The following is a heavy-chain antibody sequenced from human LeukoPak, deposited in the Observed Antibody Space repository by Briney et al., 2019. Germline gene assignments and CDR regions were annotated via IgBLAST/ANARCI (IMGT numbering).Heavy chain of an antibody. CDR1: GGSISSSSYY. CDR3: AGRNAAFDI. CDR2: IYYSGST. J-gene: IGHJ3*02. Sequence: SETLSLTCTVSGGSISSSSYYWGWIRQPPGKGLEWIGSIYYSGSTYYNPSLESRVTISVDTSKNQFSLKLSSVTAADTAVYYCAGRNAAFDIWGQGTMVTVSS. V-gene: IGHV4-39*07.